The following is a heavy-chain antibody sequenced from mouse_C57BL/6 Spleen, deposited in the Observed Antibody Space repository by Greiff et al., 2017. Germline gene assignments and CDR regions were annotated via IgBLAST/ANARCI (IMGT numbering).Heavy chain of an antibody. CDR1: GFTFSDYG. J-gene: IGHJ4*01. D-gene: IGHD3-1*01. CDR2: ISSGSSTI. V-gene: IGHV5-17*01. CDR3: ARNSEAMDY. Sequence: DVMLVESGGGLVKPGGSLKLSCAASGFTFSDYGMHWVRQAPEKGLEWVAYISSGSSTIYYADTVKGRFTISRDNAKNTLFLQLTSLRSEDTAMYYCARNSEAMDYWGQGTSVTVSS.